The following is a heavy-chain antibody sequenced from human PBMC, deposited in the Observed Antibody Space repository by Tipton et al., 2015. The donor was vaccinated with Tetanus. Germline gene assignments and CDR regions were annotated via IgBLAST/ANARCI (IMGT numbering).Heavy chain of an antibody. J-gene: IGHJ6*02. CDR3: EGDDYYETSLRDYYGEEV. D-gene: IGHD3-16*01. V-gene: IGHV4-59*01. Sequence: LRLSCTVSGASITTYHWSWLRQTPGRGLEWLGHIYYTGATSYNSSLQSRVTLSIDTSKNQFSLKMTSVTAADTAVYFCEGDDYYETSLRDYYGEEVWGQGTTVTVSS. CDR2: IYYTGAT. CDR1: GASITTYH.